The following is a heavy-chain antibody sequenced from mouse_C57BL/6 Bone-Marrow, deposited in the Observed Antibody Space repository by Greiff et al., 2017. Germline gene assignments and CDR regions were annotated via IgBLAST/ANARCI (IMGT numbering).Heavy chain of an antibody. J-gene: IGHJ2*01. V-gene: IGHV2-2*01. CDR2: IWSGGST. CDR3: ARKGLGNY. D-gene: IGHD4-1*01. CDR1: GFSLTSYG. Sequence: VKLQESGPGLVQPSQSLSITCTVSGFSLTSYGVHWVRQSPGKGLEWLGVIWSGGSTDYTAAFISRMSISKDNSKSQVVFKMNSLQADDTAIFYCARKGLGNYWGQGTTLTVSS.